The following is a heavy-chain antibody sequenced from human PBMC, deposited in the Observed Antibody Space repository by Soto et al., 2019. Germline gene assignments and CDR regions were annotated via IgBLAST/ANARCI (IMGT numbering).Heavy chain of an antibody. CDR2: FDPEDGET. J-gene: IGHJ4*02. V-gene: IGHV1-24*01. D-gene: IGHD1-26*01. Sequence: ASVKVSCKVSGYTLTELSMHWVRQAPGKGLEWMGGFDPEDGETIYAQKFQGRVTMTEDTSTDTAYMELSSLRSEDTAVYYCATVLRAGSLNNVDRFDYWGQGTLVTVSS. CDR1: GYTLTELS. CDR3: ATVLRAGSLNNVDRFDY.